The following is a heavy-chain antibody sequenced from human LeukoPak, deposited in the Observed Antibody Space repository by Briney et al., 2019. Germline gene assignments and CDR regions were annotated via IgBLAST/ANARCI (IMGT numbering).Heavy chain of an antibody. CDR1: GFTFRTSW. J-gene: IGHJ5*02. CDR2: IKQDGSET. CDR3: ARKLYYYDSSAAGWFDP. D-gene: IGHD3-22*01. Sequence: GGSLRFSCAASGFTFRTSWMTWVRQAPGKGLEWVANIKQDGSETYYVDSVKGRLTISRDNAKNSLYLQMNSLRAEDTAVYHCARKLYYYDSSAAGWFDPWGQGTLVTVSS. V-gene: IGHV3-7*01.